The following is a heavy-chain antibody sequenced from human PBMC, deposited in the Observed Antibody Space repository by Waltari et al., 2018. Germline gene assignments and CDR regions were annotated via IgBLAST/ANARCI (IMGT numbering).Heavy chain of an antibody. CDR2: ISGYNGDT. V-gene: IGHV1-18*01. CDR1: NYTFTNFG. Sequence: QVQLVQSGAEVKKPGASVKVSCKASNYTFTNFGIPWVRQAPGQGLEWMGWISGYNGDTNYAQKVQDRVTLTRDTSTSTAYMELRSLRSDDTAVYYCARAARLWNAVVWHFDLWGRGTLVTVSS. J-gene: IGHJ2*01. D-gene: IGHD1-1*01. CDR3: ARAARLWNAVVWHFDL.